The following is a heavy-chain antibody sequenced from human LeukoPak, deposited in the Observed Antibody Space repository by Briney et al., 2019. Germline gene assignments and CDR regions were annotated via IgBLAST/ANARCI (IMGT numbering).Heavy chain of an antibody. V-gene: IGHV4-4*02. CDR3: AREEVQDCSGGSCYWFDP. CDR1: GDSISSSNW. Sequence: SETLSLTCAVSGDSISSSNWWSWVRQPPGKGLEWIGEIYHSGSTNYNPSLKSRVTISVDKSKNQFSLKLSSVTAADTAVYYCAREEVQDCSGGSCYWFDPWGQGTLVTVSS. CDR2: IYHSGST. D-gene: IGHD2-15*01. J-gene: IGHJ5*02.